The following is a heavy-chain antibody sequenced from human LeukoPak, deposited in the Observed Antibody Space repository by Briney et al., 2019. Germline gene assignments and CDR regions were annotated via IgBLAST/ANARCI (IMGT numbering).Heavy chain of an antibody. J-gene: IGHJ4*01. D-gene: IGHD1-1*01. CDR1: GCTFRNYY. Sequence: GGSLRLSCAASGCTFRNYYMHWVRQAPGKGLEWVAVISLDGNNEYYADSVKGRFSLSRDNSMNTLYLQLNSLRTEDTAMYYCARDLSGHWTHDYWGQGTLVTVSS. CDR3: ARDLSGHWTHDY. V-gene: IGHV3-30-3*01. CDR2: ISLDGNNE.